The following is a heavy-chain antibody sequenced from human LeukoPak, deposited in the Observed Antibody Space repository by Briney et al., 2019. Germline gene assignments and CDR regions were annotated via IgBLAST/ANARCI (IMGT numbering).Heavy chain of an antibody. CDR3: ARLRGSYGGDAFDI. CDR2: IYHSGST. J-gene: IGHJ3*02. D-gene: IGHD1-26*01. CDR1: GGSISSSNW. Sequence: PSGTLSLTCAVSGGSISSSNWWSWVRQPPGKGLEWIGEIYHSGSTNYNPSLKSRVTISVDTSKNQFSLKLSSVTAADTAVYYCARLRGSYGGDAFDIWGQGTMVTVSS. V-gene: IGHV4-4*02.